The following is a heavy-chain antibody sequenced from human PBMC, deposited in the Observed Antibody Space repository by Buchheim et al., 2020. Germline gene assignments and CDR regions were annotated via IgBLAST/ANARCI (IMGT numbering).Heavy chain of an antibody. CDR2: IYYSGST. Sequence: QVQLQESGPGLVKPSQTLSLTCTVSGGSISSGDYYWSWIRQPPGKGLEWIGYIYYSGSTYYNPSLKSRVTISVDKSKNQFSLKLSSVTAADTAVYYCARGAPYYYGSGSFPSNWFDPWGQGTL. CDR3: ARGAPYYYGSGSFPSNWFDP. D-gene: IGHD3-10*01. V-gene: IGHV4-30-4*01. J-gene: IGHJ5*02. CDR1: GGSISSGDYY.